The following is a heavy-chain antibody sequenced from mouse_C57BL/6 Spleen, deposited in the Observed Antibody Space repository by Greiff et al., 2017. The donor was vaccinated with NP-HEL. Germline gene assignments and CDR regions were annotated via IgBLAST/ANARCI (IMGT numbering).Heavy chain of an antibody. Sequence: EVQLQQSGPELVKPGASVKISCKASGYTFTDYYMNWVKQSHGKSLEWIGDINPNNGGTSYNQKFKGKATLTVDKSSSTAYMELRSLTSEDSAVYYCARFSHYYGSSPVGYFDVWGTGTTVTVSS. CDR3: ARFSHYYGSSPVGYFDV. J-gene: IGHJ1*03. D-gene: IGHD1-1*01. V-gene: IGHV1-26*01. CDR1: GYTFTDYY. CDR2: INPNNGGT.